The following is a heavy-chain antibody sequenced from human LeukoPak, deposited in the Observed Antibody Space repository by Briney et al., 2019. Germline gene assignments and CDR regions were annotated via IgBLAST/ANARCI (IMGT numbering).Heavy chain of an antibody. CDR1: GFTFSIYS. D-gene: IGHD2-8*01. CDR2: ISSGSTTR. V-gene: IGHV3-48*01. CDR3: ARTNGRGAFDI. J-gene: IGHJ3*02. Sequence: PGGSLRLSCAASGFTFSIYSMNWVRQAPAKGLEWVSYISSGSTTRYYADSVKGRFTIPRDNDKHSLYLQMNSLRAEDTAVYYCARTNGRGAFDIWGQGTMITVSS.